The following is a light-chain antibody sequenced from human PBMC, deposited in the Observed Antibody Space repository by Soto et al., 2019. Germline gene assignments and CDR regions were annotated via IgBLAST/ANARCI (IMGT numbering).Light chain of an antibody. CDR2: AAS. V-gene: IGKV1-8*01. CDR1: QGISNY. Sequence: AIRMTQSPSSLSASTGDRVTITCRASQGISNYLAWYQQKPGKAPKLLIYAASTLQSGVPSRFSGTGSGTDFTLTISCLQSEDFETYYCQQYYNYHQDFRTGTKAD. CDR3: QQYYNYHQD. J-gene: IGKJ3*01.